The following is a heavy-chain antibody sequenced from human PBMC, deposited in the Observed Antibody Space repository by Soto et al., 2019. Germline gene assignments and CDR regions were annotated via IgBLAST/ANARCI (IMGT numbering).Heavy chain of an antibody. D-gene: IGHD1-20*01. CDR1: GGTFSSYT. Sequence: QVQLVQSGAEVKKPGSSVKVSCKASGGTFSSYTISWVRQAPGQGLEWMGRIIPILGIANYAQKFQGRVTITADKSTSTAYMELRSLRSEDTAVYYCAGERITGTTIGPIEPWGQGTLVTVSS. CDR2: IIPILGIA. V-gene: IGHV1-69*02. CDR3: AGERITGTTIGPIEP. J-gene: IGHJ5*02.